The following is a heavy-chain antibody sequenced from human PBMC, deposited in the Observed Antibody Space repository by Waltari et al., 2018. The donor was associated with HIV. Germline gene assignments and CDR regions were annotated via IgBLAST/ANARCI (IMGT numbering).Heavy chain of an antibody. Sequence: QVLLVKFGTEVKEARASVKDSCMNCGYNFTVSGISWVRQAPGQVIEWMGWINPYNGEANYAQKLQGRVTMTTDTSTKTAYMEVRSLRSDDTAVYYCARQGLQYSDGMDVWGHGTTVTVSS. J-gene: IGHJ6*02. V-gene: IGHV1-18*01. CDR3: ARQGLQYSDGMDV. CDR1: GYNFTVSG. CDR2: INPYNGEA. D-gene: IGHD4-4*01.